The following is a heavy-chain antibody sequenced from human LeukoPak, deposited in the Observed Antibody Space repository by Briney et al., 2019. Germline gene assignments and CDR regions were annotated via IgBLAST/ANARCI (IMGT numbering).Heavy chain of an antibody. J-gene: IGHJ4*02. CDR1: GFTFSSYD. CDR2: ISGSGGST. V-gene: IGHV3-23*01. D-gene: IGHD6-19*01. Sequence: GGSLRLSCAASGFTFSSYDMSWVRQAPGKGLEWVSAISGSGGSTYYADSVKGRFTISRDNSKNTLYLQMNSLRAEDTAVYYCARQVAGQKFFDYWGQGTLVTVSS. CDR3: ARQVAGQKFFDY.